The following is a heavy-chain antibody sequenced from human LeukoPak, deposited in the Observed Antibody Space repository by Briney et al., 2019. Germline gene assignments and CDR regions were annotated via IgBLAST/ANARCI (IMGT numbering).Heavy chain of an antibody. D-gene: IGHD5-24*01. J-gene: IGHJ5*02. Sequence: PSETLSLTRLVSGGSISSSSYYWGWIRQPPGKGLEWIGSIDYSGSTYYNPSLKSRVTISVDMSKNQFSLKLSSVTAADTAVYYCARTGVEMARKRNNWFDPWGQGTLVTVSS. CDR3: ARTGVEMARKRNNWFDP. CDR2: IDYSGST. V-gene: IGHV4-39*07. CDR1: GGSISSSSYY.